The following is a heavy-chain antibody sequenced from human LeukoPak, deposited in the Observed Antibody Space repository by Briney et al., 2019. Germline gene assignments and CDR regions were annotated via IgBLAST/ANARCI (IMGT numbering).Heavy chain of an antibody. CDR3: ARDSDSNPGN. V-gene: IGHV4-38-2*02. J-gene: IGHJ3*01. Sequence: PSETLSLTCTVSGYSISSGYYWGWIRQPPGKGLEWIGSIYHSGSTYYNPSLKSRVTISVDTSKNQFSLKLSSVTAADTAVYYCARDSDSNPGNWGQGTMVTVSS. D-gene: IGHD3-22*01. CDR1: GYSISSGYY. CDR2: IYHSGST.